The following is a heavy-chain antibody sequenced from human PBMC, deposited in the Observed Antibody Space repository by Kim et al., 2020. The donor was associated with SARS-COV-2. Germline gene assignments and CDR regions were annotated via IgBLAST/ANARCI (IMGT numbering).Heavy chain of an antibody. Sequence: SETLSLTCTVSGAFISSGGYYWSWIRHHPGKGLEWIGYIYNTVTTSLNPSLDSRLSMSVDKSKNQFSLKLTSVTAADTAVYYCARGLGNYDYYMDVWGKGTTVTVS. CDR1: GAFISSGGYY. V-gene: IGHV4-31*03. CDR3: ARGLGNYDYYMDV. J-gene: IGHJ6*03. CDR2: IYNTVTT. D-gene: IGHD1-26*01.